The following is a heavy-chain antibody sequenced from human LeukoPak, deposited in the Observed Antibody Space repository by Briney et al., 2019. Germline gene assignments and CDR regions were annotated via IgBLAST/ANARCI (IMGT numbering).Heavy chain of an antibody. Sequence: PSETLSLTCTVSGGSISSSTYCWSWVRQPPGKGLEWIGCMYYSGSTNYNPSLKSRVTISVDTSKNQFSLKLSSVTAADTAVYYCAREEEGLYGDYVVFDYWGQGTLVTVSS. CDR2: MYYSGST. V-gene: IGHV4-39*07. D-gene: IGHD4-17*01. CDR3: AREEEGLYGDYVVFDY. J-gene: IGHJ4*02. CDR1: GGSISSSTYC.